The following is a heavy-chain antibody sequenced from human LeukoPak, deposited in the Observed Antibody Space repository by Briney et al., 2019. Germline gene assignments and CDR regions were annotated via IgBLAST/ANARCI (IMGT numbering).Heavy chain of an antibody. Sequence: GESLKISCAASGFTVSSNYMSWVRQAPGKGLEWVSVIYSGGSTYYADSVKGRFTISRDNSKNTLYLQMNSLRAEDTAVYYCARDLRIDAFDIWGQGTMVTVSS. J-gene: IGHJ3*02. CDR1: GFTVSSNY. CDR2: IYSGGST. CDR3: ARDLRIDAFDI. V-gene: IGHV3-53*01.